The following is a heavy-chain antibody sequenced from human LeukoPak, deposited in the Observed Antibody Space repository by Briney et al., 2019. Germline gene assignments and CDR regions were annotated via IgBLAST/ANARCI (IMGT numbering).Heavy chain of an antibody. J-gene: IGHJ5*02. CDR2: ISGSSGII. CDR3: ARGRAESKRPPWFDP. CDR1: GFTFNTYT. Sequence: GGSLRLSCAASGFTFNTYTMNWVRQAPGKGLEWVSYISGSSGIIDYADSVRGRFTISRDNAKNSLYLQMNSLRAEDTAVYYCARGRAESKRPPWFDPWGQGTLVTVSS. V-gene: IGHV3-48*01. D-gene: IGHD6-6*01.